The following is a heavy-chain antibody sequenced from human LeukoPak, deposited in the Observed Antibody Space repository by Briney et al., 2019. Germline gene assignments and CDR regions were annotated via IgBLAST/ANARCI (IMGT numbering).Heavy chain of an antibody. Sequence: GGSLRLSCAASGFTFSSYSMNWVRQAPGKGLEWVSSISSSSSYIYYADSVKGRFTISRDNAKNSLYLQMNSLRAEDTAVYYCASVEMATIVLDYRGQGTLVTVSS. CDR1: GFTFSSYS. D-gene: IGHD5-24*01. J-gene: IGHJ4*02. V-gene: IGHV3-21*01. CDR3: ASVEMATIVLDY. CDR2: ISSSSSYI.